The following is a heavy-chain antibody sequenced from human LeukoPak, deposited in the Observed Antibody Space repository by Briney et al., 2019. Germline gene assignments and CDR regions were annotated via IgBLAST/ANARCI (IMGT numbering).Heavy chain of an antibody. D-gene: IGHD2-2*01. CDR3: AKDLSETGYCSSTSCHLDDAFDI. J-gene: IGHJ3*02. CDR1: GFTFSDYH. CDR2: IRSSGTAI. Sequence: SGGSLRLSCAASGFTFSDYHMSWIRRAPGKGLECISYIRSSGTAIYYADSVKGRFTISRDNAKDSLYLQMNSLRAEDTAVYYCAKDLSETGYCSSTSCHLDDAFDIWGQGTMVTVSS. V-gene: IGHV3-11*01.